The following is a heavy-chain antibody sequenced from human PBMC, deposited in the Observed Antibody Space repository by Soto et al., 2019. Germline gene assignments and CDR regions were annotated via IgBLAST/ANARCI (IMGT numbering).Heavy chain of an antibody. J-gene: IGHJ6*02. Sequence: QVQVVESGGGVVQPGRSLRLSCAASGFTFSIYGIHWVRQAPGKGLEWVAFISYDGSNKYYADSVKGRFTISRDNSKNALYLQINSLSAGDTAVYYCAKDVKDSSGYYLHLHYYGMDVWGQGTTVTVSS. CDR3: AKDVKDSSGYYLHLHYYGMDV. V-gene: IGHV3-30*18. D-gene: IGHD3-22*01. CDR1: GFTFSIYG. CDR2: ISYDGSNK.